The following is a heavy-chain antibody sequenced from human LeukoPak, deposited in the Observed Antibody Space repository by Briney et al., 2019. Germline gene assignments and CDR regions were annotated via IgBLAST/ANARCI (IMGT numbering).Heavy chain of an antibody. J-gene: IGHJ4*02. CDR1: GFTFSSYW. D-gene: IGHD1-26*01. V-gene: IGHV3-74*01. CDR3: ARGPMDGADY. Sequence: GGSLRLSCAASGFTFSSYWTHWVRQAPGKGLLWVSRINSDGSSTSYADSVKGRFTISRDNAKNTLCLQMNSLRAEDTAVYYCARGPMDGADYWGQGTLVTVSS. CDR2: INSDGSST.